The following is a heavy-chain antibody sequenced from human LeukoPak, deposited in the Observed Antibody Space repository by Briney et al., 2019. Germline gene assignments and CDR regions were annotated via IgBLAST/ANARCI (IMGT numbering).Heavy chain of an antibody. V-gene: IGHV1-69*04. D-gene: IGHD4-11*01. CDR2: IIPILGIG. CDR3: ARDRHYSFDY. CDR1: GGTFTSYA. J-gene: IGHJ4*02. Sequence: ASVTLSCTASGGTFTSYANSWGRQAPGQGIEWVGRIIPILGIGNYAQKFQGRVTITTAKSTSKNYMELRSLRSEAADVAFCARDRHYSFDYWGQGTLVTVSS.